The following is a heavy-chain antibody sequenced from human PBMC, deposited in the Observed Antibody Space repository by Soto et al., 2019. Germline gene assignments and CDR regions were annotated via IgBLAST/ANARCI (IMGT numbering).Heavy chain of an antibody. CDR1: GFTFSSYA. CDR3: ARGKYYYGSGSYYTRFPPVYFDY. CDR2: ISYDGSNK. Sequence: GGSLRLSCAASGFTFSSYAMHWVRQAPGKGLEWVAVISYDGSNKYYADSVKGRFTISRDNSKNTLYLQMNSLRAEDTAVYYCARGKYYYGSGSYYTRFPPVYFDYWGQGTLVTVSS. V-gene: IGHV3-30-3*01. D-gene: IGHD3-10*01. J-gene: IGHJ4*02.